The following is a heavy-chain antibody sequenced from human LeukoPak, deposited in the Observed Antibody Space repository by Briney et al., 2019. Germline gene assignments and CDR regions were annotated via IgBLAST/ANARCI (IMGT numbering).Heavy chain of an antibody. V-gene: IGHV4-34*01. CDR3: ASGGGRWLTRY. CDR2: INHSGNT. D-gene: IGHD5-24*01. CDR1: GGSFSLYY. J-gene: IGHJ4*02. Sequence: SETLSLTCAVYGGSFSLYYWTWIRQSPGKGLEWIGEINHSGNTNYNPSLKSRVTISVDTSKNQFSLKLSSVTAADTAVYYCASGGGRWLTRYWGQGTLVTVSS.